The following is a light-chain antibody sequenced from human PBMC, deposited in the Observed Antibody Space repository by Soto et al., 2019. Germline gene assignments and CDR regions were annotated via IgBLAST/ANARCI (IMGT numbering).Light chain of an antibody. V-gene: IGKV1-5*03. CDR3: QQYDNYPLT. J-gene: IGKJ4*01. Sequence: DIQMAQSPSTLSANVGDRVSITCRASQTISTWLAWYQQKPGKAPNLLIYQASTLETGVPSRFSGSGSGTEFTLTIGGLQPDDFATYYCQQYDNYPLTFGGGTKVDIK. CDR2: QAS. CDR1: QTISTW.